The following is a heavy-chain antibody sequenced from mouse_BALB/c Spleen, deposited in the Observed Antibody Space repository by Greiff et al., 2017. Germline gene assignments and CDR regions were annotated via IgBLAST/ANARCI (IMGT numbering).Heavy chain of an antibody. Sequence: EVQVVESGGGLVQPGGSRKLSCAASGFTFSSFGMHWVRQAPEKGLEWVAYISSGSSTIYYADTVKGRFTISRDNPKNTLFLQMTSLRSEDTAMYYCAKSYGNYDAWFAYWGQGTLVTVSA. V-gene: IGHV5-17*02. J-gene: IGHJ3*01. CDR1: GFTFSSFG. CDR2: ISSGSSTI. D-gene: IGHD2-1*01. CDR3: AKSYGNYDAWFAY.